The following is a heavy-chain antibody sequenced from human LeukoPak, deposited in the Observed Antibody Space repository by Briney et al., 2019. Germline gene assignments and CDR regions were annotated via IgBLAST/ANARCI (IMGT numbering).Heavy chain of an antibody. J-gene: IGHJ4*02. D-gene: IGHD3-9*01. CDR2: ISADNGNT. V-gene: IGHV1-18*01. CDR1: GYTFTSYG. Sequence: ASVKVSCKASGYTFTSYGISWVRQAPGQGLEWMGWISADNGNTNYAQNLQGRVTMTTDTSTSTAYMELRSLKSDDTAVYYGNILTGRRGYWGQGTLVTVSS. CDR3: NILTGRRGY.